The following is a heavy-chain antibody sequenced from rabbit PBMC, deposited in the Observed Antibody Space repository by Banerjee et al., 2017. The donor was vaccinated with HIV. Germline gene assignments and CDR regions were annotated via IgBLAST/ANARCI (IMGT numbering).Heavy chain of an antibody. Sequence: QEQLVESGGGLVQPEGSLTLTCTASGFSFSSSYWICWVRQAPGKGLEWIACIYAGSSGSTYYASWAKGRFTISKTSSTTVTLQMTSLTAADTATYFCARDPGAGGGAYGYVMDLWGQGTLV. CDR2: IYAGSSGST. J-gene: IGHJ6*01. V-gene: IGHV1S45*01. CDR3: ARDPGAGGGAYGYVMDL. CDR1: GFSFSSSYW. D-gene: IGHD6-1*01.